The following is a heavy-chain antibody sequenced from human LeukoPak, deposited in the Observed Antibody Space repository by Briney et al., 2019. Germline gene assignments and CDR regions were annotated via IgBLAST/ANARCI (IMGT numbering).Heavy chain of an antibody. D-gene: IGHD6-19*01. CDR1: GFTFSSYA. CDR3: AKGGQWLVRHDALDI. CDR2: ISYDGDNE. Sequence: GRSLRLSCAASGFTFSSYAMHWVRQAPGKGLEWVAVISYDGDNEFYADSVKGRFTISRDNSKNTLYVQMNSLTTEDTAIYYCAKGGQWLVRHDALDIWGQGTMVTVSS. J-gene: IGHJ3*02. V-gene: IGHV3-30*18.